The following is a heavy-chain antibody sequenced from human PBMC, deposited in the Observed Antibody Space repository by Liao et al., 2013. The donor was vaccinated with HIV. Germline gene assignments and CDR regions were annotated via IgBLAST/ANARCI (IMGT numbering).Heavy chain of an antibody. CDR1: GGTFSNYH. Sequence: QVQLQQWGAGLLKPSDTLSLTCAVYGGTFSNYHWSWIRQPPGKGLEWIGEINHSGSTNYNPSLKSRVTISVDTSKNQFSLKLNSVTAADTAVYYCARASSPFDPWGQGTLGHRLL. CDR2: INHSGST. V-gene: IGHV4-34*01. J-gene: IGHJ5*02. CDR3: ARASSPFDP.